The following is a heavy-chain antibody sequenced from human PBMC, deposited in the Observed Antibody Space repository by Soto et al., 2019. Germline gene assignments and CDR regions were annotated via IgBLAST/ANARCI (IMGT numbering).Heavy chain of an antibody. CDR2: IYHSGST. J-gene: IGHJ4*02. D-gene: IGHD3-10*01. Sequence: QVQLQESGPGLVRPSGTLSLTCAVSGCSISSSNWWPWVRQPPGKGLEWIGEIYHSGSTNYIPSLKSRVTISVDKSKNQFSLELTSVTAADTAVYYCATRFDGLGSYEYWGKGTLVTVSS. V-gene: IGHV4-4*02. CDR1: GCSISSSNW. CDR3: ATRFDGLGSYEY.